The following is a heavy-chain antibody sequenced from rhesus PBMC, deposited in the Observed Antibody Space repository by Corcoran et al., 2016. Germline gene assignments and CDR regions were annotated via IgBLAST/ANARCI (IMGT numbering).Heavy chain of an antibody. V-gene: IGHV4-80*01. Sequence: QVQLQESGPGLVKPSETLSLTCAVSGGSFSSYWWSWISQPPGQGREWGGGVNGNSGSTTYNPSLKSRVTISKDASKNQFSLKLSSVTAADTAVYYCASHTPLCTGSGCYWSLVDFDYWGQGVLVTVSS. D-gene: IGHD2-21*01. CDR3: ASHTPLCTGSGCYWSLVDFDY. CDR1: GGSFSSYW. J-gene: IGHJ4*01. CDR2: VNGNSGST.